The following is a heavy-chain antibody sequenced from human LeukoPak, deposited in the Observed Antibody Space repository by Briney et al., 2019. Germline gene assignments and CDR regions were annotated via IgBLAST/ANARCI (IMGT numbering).Heavy chain of an antibody. CDR2: ISSSSSTI. CDR3: AREGYSSSWYKGSFDY. CDR1: GFTLSSYS. Sequence: GGSLRLSCAASGFTLSSYSMNWVRQAPGKGLEWVSYISSSSSTIYYADSVKGRFTISRDNAKNSLYLQMNSLRAEDTAVYYCAREGYSSSWYKGSFDYWGQGTLVTVSS. V-gene: IGHV3-48*04. D-gene: IGHD6-13*01. J-gene: IGHJ4*02.